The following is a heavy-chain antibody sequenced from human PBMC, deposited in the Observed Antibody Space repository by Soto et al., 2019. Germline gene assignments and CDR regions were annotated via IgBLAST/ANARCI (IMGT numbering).Heavy chain of an antibody. J-gene: IGHJ5*02. V-gene: IGHV4-39*01. D-gene: IGHD6-19*01. CDR2: ISYSGST. Sequence: QLQLQESGPGLVKPSETLSLTCTVSGGSISSSNYYWGWIRQPPGKGLEWIGSISYSGSTYYNPSLKSRVTRYVDTSKIQFSLKLTAVTAADTAVYYCARRRYSIGWSTNWFDPWGQGTLVTVSS. CDR1: GGSISSSNYY. CDR3: ARRRYSIGWSTNWFDP.